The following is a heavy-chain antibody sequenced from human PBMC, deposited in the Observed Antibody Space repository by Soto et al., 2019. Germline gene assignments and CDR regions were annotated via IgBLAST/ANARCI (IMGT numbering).Heavy chain of an antibody. V-gene: IGHV4-38-2*02. CDR2: IHHVGNT. J-gene: IGHJ5*02. Sequence: SETLSLTCSVSGYSISSGHYWGWIRQPPGQGLEWIATIHHVGNTYYNPSLESPVTISVDTSKNQFSLELRFVTAGDTAIYYCARALGYRSYYGAFDLWGQGILVTVSS. CDR3: ARALGYRSYYGAFDL. CDR1: GYSISSGHY. D-gene: IGHD5-18*01.